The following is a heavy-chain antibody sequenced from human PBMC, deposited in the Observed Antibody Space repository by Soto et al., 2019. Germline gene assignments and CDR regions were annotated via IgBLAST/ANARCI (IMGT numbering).Heavy chain of an antibody. CDR1: GCTFSSYT. J-gene: IGHJ5*02. CDR2: IIPILGIA. D-gene: IGHD5-12*01. CDR3: ARRGGDDSSGWFEP. V-gene: IGHV1-69*02. Sequence: QVKLVQSGAEVKKPGSSVKVSCKASGCTFSSYTISWVRQAPGQGLEWMGRIIPILGIANYSQKFQGRVTITADKSKSTDYMELSSLRSEDTAVYYCARRGGDDSSGWFEPWGQGTLVTVSS.